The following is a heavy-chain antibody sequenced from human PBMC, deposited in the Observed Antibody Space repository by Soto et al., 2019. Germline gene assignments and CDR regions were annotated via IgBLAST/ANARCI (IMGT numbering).Heavy chain of an antibody. CDR3: ASSPAFSSSWYGIPPDPSNCMDL. D-gene: IGHD6-13*01. CDR1: GYTFTSFY. V-gene: IGHV1-46*01. Sequence: QMQLVQSVAEVKRPGASVMVSCKSSGYTFTSFYIHWVRQATGQGLVWMGIINPSGGITNFAQRVAGTATTTRDMSRYTHYIELRSLTSDDTAVYYCASSPAFSSSWYGIPPDPSNCMDLWGQGTTVTVS. CDR2: INPSGGIT. J-gene: IGHJ6*02.